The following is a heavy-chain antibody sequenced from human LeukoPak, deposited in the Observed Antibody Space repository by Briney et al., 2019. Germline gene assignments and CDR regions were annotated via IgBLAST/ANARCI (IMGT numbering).Heavy chain of an antibody. V-gene: IGHV3-21*04. CDR2: ISSSSSYI. CDR1: GFTFSSYS. D-gene: IGHD4-17*01. J-gene: IGHJ6*02. Sequence: GGSLRLSCAASGFTFSSYSMTWVRQAPGKGLEWVSSISSSSSYIYYADSVKGRFTISRDNAKNTLYLQMNSLRAEDTAVYYCAKDLTVTTFYYYGMDVWGQGTTVTVSS. CDR3: AKDLTVTTFYYYGMDV.